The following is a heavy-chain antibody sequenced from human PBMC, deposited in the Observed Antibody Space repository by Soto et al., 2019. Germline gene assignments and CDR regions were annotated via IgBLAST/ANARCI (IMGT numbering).Heavy chain of an antibody. D-gene: IGHD3-10*01. Sequence: LRLSCAASGVTFSSYSMNWGRQAPGKGLEWVSSISSSSSYIYYADSVKGRFTISRDNAKNSLYLQMNSLRAEDTAVYYCEVWFGEFLYYYYMDVWGKGTTVTVSS. CDR1: GVTFSSYS. CDR2: ISSSSSYI. V-gene: IGHV3-21*01. J-gene: IGHJ6*03. CDR3: EVWFGEFLYYYYMDV.